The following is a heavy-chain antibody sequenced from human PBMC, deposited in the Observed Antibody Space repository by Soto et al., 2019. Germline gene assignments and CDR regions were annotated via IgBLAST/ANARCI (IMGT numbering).Heavy chain of an antibody. J-gene: IGHJ4*02. D-gene: IGHD6-19*01. CDR3: AKSVRGWYRVFDY. CDR1: GFNFSSYA. CDR2: ISGSGGST. Sequence: GGSLRLSCAASGFNFSSYAMSWVRQAPGKGLEWVSAISGSGGSTYYADSVKGRFTISRDNSKNTLYLQMNSLRAEDTAVYYCAKSVRGWYRVFDYWGQGTLVTVSS. V-gene: IGHV3-23*01.